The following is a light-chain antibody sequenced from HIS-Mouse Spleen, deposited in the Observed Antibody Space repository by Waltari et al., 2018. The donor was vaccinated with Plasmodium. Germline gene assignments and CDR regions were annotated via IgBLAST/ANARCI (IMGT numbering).Light chain of an antibody. CDR2: DNN. J-gene: IGLJ2*01. V-gene: IGLV1-51*01. CDR3: GTWDSSLSAGV. Sequence: QSVLTQPPSVSAAPGQKVTISCSGSSSNIGNNYVSWYQQLPGTAPKRLIYDNNKRPAGIPDRVSGSKSGTSATLGSTGLQTGDEADYYCGTWDSSLSAGVFGGGTKLTVL. CDR1: SSNIGNNY.